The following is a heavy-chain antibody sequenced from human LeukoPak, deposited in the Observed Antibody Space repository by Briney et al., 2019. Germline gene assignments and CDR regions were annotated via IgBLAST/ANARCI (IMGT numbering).Heavy chain of an antibody. J-gene: IGHJ4*02. D-gene: IGHD5-18*01. CDR1: GGTFSSYA. CDR3: ARDPLGYSYGYDY. Sequence: ASVKVSCKASGGTFSSYAISWVRQAPGQGLEWMGRIIPIFGTANYAQKFQGRVTITTDESTSTAYMELSSLRSEDTAVYYCARDPLGYSYGYDYWGQGTLVTASS. CDR2: IIPIFGTA. V-gene: IGHV1-69*05.